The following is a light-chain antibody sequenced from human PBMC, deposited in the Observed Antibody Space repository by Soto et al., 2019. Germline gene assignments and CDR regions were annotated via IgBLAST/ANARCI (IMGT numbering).Light chain of an antibody. Sequence: EIVLTQSPGTLSLSPGERATLSCRASQSVSSSYIAWYQQKRGQAPRRLIYGASIRATGIPDRFSGSGSGTDFTLTISRLEPEDFALYYCQQYHTSPLTFGQGTKVEIK. J-gene: IGKJ1*01. CDR2: GAS. CDR1: QSVSSSY. V-gene: IGKV3-20*01. CDR3: QQYHTSPLT.